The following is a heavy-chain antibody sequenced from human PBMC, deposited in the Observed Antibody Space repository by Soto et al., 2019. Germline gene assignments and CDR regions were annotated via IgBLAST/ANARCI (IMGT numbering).Heavy chain of an antibody. CDR1: GFTFSSYW. D-gene: IGHD3-22*01. Sequence: GGSLRLSCAASGFTFSSYWMHWVRQAPGKGLVWVSRINSDGISTSYADSVKGRFTISRDNAKNTLYLQMNSLRAEDTAVYYCARVPTYFYDSSGYYDYWGQGTLVTVSS. V-gene: IGHV3-74*01. CDR3: ARVPTYFYDSSGYYDY. CDR2: INSDGIST. J-gene: IGHJ4*02.